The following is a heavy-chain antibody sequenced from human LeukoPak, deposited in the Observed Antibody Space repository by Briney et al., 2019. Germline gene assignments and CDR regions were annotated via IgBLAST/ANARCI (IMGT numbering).Heavy chain of an antibody. V-gene: IGHV4-34*01. CDR3: AKEWLVRSYYYYMDV. J-gene: IGHJ6*03. CDR1: GGSFSGYY. CDR2: INHSGST. Sequence: SETLSLTCAVYGGSFSGYYWSWIRQPPGKGLEWIGEINHSGSTNYNPSLKSRVTISVDTSKNQFSLKLSSVTAADTAVYYCAKEWLVRSYYYYMDVWGKGTTVTVSS. D-gene: IGHD6-19*01.